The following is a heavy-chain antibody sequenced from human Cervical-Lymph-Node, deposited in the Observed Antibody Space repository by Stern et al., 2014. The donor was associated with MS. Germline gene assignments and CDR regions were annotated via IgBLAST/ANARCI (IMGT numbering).Heavy chain of an antibody. CDR2: ISTGGTTI. CDR1: DFKFYDYK. CDR3: ARVSLSPLLTGELLDY. D-gene: IGHD2-15*01. V-gene: IGHV3-11*01. Sequence: QVQLVESGGDLVKPGGSLRLSCVGSDFKFYDYKMTWIRQAPGKGLEWISYISTGGTTIYYADSVKGRFTISRDNAKNSLFLHMNSLRADDTAVYYCARVSLSPLLTGELLDYWGLGTLVTVSS. J-gene: IGHJ4*02.